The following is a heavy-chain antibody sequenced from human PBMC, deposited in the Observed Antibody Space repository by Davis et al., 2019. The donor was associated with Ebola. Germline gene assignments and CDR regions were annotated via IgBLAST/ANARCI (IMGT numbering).Heavy chain of an antibody. CDR2: MNPNTGKT. Sequence: AASVKVSCKASGYTFSSYDFNWVRQATGQGFEWIGWMNPNTGKTGYAQKFQGRVTMTRNTSISTVYMELSSLRSEDTAVYYCARPAAAVQLWSHLDYWGQGTLVTVSS. CDR3: ARPAAAVQLWSHLDY. D-gene: IGHD5-18*01. V-gene: IGHV1-8*01. J-gene: IGHJ4*02. CDR1: GYTFSSYD.